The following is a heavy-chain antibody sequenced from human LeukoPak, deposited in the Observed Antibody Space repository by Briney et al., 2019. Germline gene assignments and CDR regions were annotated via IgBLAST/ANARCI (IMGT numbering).Heavy chain of an antibody. D-gene: IGHD5-24*01. V-gene: IGHV3-9*01. CDR2: ISWNSGRI. J-gene: IGHJ2*01. CDR1: GFTFYDYA. Sequence: GRSLRLSCAASGFTFYDYAMHWGRHGLGKGVGWVSGISWNSGRIEYVESVKGPFTISRDNAKNSLYLQMNSLRAEDTALYYCAKGWLQLNWYFDLWGRGTLVTVSS. CDR3: AKGWLQLNWYFDL.